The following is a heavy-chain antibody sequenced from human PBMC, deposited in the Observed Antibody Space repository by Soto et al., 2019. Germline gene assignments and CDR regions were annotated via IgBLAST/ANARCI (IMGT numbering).Heavy chain of an antibody. Sequence: SETLSLTCTVSGGSISSYYWSWIRQPPGKGLEWIGYIYYSGSTNYNPSLKSRVTISVDTSKNQSSLKLSSVTAADTAVYYGARAITIFGVYHWGQGTMVTVAS. J-gene: IGHJ3*01. V-gene: IGHV4-59*01. CDR2: IYYSGST. D-gene: IGHD3-3*01. CDR3: ARAITIFGVYH. CDR1: GGSISSYY.